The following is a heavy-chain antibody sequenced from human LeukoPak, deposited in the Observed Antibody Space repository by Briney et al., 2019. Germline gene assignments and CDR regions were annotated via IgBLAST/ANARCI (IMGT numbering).Heavy chain of an antibody. Sequence: PSETLSLTCTVSGGSISSYYWSWIRQPPGKGLEWIGYIYHSGSTYYNPSLKSRVTISVDRSKNQFSLKLSSVTAADTAVYYCARAYGDYVSWFDPWGQGTLVTVSS. CDR1: GGSISSYY. CDR3: ARAYGDYVSWFDP. V-gene: IGHV4-59*12. J-gene: IGHJ5*02. D-gene: IGHD4-17*01. CDR2: IYHSGST.